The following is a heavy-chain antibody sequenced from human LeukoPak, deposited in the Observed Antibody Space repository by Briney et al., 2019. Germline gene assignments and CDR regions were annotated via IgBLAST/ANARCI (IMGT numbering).Heavy chain of an antibody. V-gene: IGHV3-30*03. D-gene: IGHD6-6*01. Sequence: GGSLRLSCAASGFTFSTYGMHWVRQVPGKGLEWVAVMSHDETFTYYGDSVKGRFTISRDNAKNTLYLQMNSLSAEDTAVYYCARGYSSSYRIDYWGQGTLVTVSS. CDR1: GFTFSTYG. CDR2: MSHDETFT. CDR3: ARGYSSSYRIDY. J-gene: IGHJ4*02.